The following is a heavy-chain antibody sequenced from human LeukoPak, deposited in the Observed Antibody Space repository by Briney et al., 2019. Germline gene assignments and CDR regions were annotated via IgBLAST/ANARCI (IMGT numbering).Heavy chain of an antibody. CDR3: ARRALLSGDYVGVDY. CDR1: AYSFPIHW. CDR2: IYPGDSDT. Sequence: PGGSLRLSCKGSAYSFPIHWIGWVRQMPGKGLECMGIIYPGDSDTRYSPSFQGQVTISADKSISTAYLQWSSLQASDTAMYYCARRALLSGDYVGVDYWGQGTLVTVSS. D-gene: IGHD4-17*01. J-gene: IGHJ4*02. V-gene: IGHV5-51*01.